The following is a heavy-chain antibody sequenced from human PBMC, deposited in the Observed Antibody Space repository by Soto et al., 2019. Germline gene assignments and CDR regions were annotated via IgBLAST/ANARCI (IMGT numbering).Heavy chain of an antibody. CDR1: GIKFSVFA. CDR3: ARDYNDGRGGYDY. J-gene: IGHJ4*02. CDR2: ISYDGAEK. V-gene: IGHV3-30-3*01. Sequence: QVQLVESGGGVVQPGRSLTLSCAASGIKFSVFAMHWVRQAPGKGLEWVAFISYDGAEKDYADSAKGRFTISRDNSKNTLYLQMNSLRPEDTAMYYCARDYNDGRGGYDYWGQGTLVTVST. D-gene: IGHD3-22*01.